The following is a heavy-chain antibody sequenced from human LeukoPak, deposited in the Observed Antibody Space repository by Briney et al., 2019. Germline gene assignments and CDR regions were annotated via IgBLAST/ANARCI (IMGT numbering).Heavy chain of an antibody. Sequence: GRSLRLSCAVSGFTFSSYGMHWVRQAPGKGLEWMAVISYVGTNKYYADSVKGRFTISRDNSKNTLYLQMNRLRAEDTAVYYCAKDLNYDFWSRLGNWGQGTLVTVSS. CDR2: ISYVGTNK. D-gene: IGHD3-3*01. J-gene: IGHJ4*02. CDR3: AKDLNYDFWSRLGN. CDR1: GFTFSSYG. V-gene: IGHV3-30*18.